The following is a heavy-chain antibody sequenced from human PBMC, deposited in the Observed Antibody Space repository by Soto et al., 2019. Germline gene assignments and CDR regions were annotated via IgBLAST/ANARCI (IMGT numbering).Heavy chain of an antibody. D-gene: IGHD2-2*01. J-gene: IGHJ4*02. Sequence: PSETLSLTCTFSGDPISSFYWTWIRQPPGKGLEWVGYIFSSGSTNYNPSLKSRVTISVDTSENQFSLKLTSVTAADTAVYYCARVGYCSSTPCWPIGYFEYWGQGTLVTVSS. V-gene: IGHV4-59*01. CDR1: GDPISSFY. CDR2: IFSSGST. CDR3: ARVGYCSSTPCWPIGYFEY.